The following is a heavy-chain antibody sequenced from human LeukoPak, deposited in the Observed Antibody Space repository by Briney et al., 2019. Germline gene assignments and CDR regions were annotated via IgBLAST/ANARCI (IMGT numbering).Heavy chain of an antibody. Sequence: GGSLRLSCSASGFTFSSSAMTWVRQAPGKGLEWVSVISGSGASTYYADSVTGRFIISRDNSKNTLYLRMNSLRAEDTAVYYCAKHRGYSSDYFDPRGQGTLVTVSS. J-gene: IGHJ5*02. V-gene: IGHV3-23*01. CDR1: GFTFSSSA. D-gene: IGHD5-18*01. CDR3: AKHRGYSSDYFDP. CDR2: ISGSGAST.